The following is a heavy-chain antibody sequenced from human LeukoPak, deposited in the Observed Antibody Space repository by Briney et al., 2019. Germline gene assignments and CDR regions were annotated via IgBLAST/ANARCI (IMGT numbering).Heavy chain of an antibody. V-gene: IGHV3-23*01. CDR2: ISGSGANT. J-gene: IGHJ4*02. CDR3: AKGMRGYTYGSLDY. D-gene: IGHD5-18*01. Sequence: GGSLRLSCAASGFTFSNYAINWVRQAPGKGLEWVSGISGSGANTYYADSVKGRFTISRDNSKNTLYLQMNSLRVEDTAVYYCAKGMRGYTYGSLDYWGQGTLVTVSS. CDR1: GFTFSNYA.